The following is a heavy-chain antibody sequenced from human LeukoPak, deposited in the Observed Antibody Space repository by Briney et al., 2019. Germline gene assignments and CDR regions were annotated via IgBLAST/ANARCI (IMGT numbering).Heavy chain of an antibody. CDR2: INHSGST. CDR3: ARVSSRGGYDWGYFDY. V-gene: IGHV4-39*07. D-gene: IGHD5-12*01. Sequence: SETLSLTCTVSGGSISSSSYYWGWIRQPPGKGLEWIGEINHSGSTNYNPSLKSRVTISVDTSKNQFSLKLSSVTAADTAVYYCARVSSRGGYDWGYFDYWGQGTLVTVSS. J-gene: IGHJ4*02. CDR1: GGSISSSSYY.